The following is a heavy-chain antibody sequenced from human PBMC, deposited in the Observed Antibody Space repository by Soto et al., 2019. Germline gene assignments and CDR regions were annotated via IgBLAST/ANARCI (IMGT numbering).Heavy chain of an antibody. Sequence: PGGSLRLSCAASGFTFRSYGMHWVRQAPGKGLEWVAVISYDGRNKYHVDSVKGRFTISRDNSENTLYLQMNSLRTDDTAVYYCAKDSRFLEWPRGGMDVWGQGTTVTVSS. V-gene: IGHV3-30*18. J-gene: IGHJ6*02. CDR3: AKDSRFLEWPRGGMDV. CDR2: ISYDGRNK. CDR1: GFTFRSYG. D-gene: IGHD3-3*01.